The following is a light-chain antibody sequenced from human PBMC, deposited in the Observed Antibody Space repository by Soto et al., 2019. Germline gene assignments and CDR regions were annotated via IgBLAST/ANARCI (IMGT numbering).Light chain of an antibody. Sequence: VLTQSPGTLSLSPGERATLSCRASQIVSGNFLAWYQQIPGQTPRLLIYGASSRATGIPERISGSGSGTDFTLTINRLEPEDFAVYYCQQYGSSLFTFGPGTKVDFK. J-gene: IGKJ3*01. CDR3: QQYGSSLFT. V-gene: IGKV3-20*01. CDR2: GAS. CDR1: QIVSGNF.